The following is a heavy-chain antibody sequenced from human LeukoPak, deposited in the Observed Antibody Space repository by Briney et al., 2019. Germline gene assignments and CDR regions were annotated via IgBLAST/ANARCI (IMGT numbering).Heavy chain of an antibody. D-gene: IGHD1-26*01. V-gene: IGHV3-30*18. Sequence: PGGSLRLSCAASGFTFSSYGMHWVRQAPGKGLEWVTVISYDGINKYYADSVKGRFTISRDNSNNALYLQMNSLRAEDTAVYYCAKGGPYYFDYWGQGTLVTVSS. CDR1: GFTFSSYG. J-gene: IGHJ4*02. CDR2: ISYDGINK. CDR3: AKGGPYYFDY.